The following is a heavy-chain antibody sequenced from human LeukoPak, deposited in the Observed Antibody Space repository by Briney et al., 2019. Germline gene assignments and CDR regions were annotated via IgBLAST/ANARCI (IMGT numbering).Heavy chain of an antibody. Sequence: SQTLSLTCAVSGGSISSGGYSWSWIRQPPGKGLEWIGYIYHSGSTYYNPSLKSRVTISVDRPKNQFSLKLSSVTAADTAMYYCARGELGILSYWGQGTLVTVSS. D-gene: IGHD3-9*01. CDR1: GGSISSGGYS. V-gene: IGHV4-30-2*01. CDR3: ARGELGILSY. CDR2: IYHSGST. J-gene: IGHJ4*02.